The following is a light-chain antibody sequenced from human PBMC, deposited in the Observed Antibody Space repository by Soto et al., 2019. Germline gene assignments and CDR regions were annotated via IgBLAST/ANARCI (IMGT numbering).Light chain of an antibody. CDR1: QSISKF. CDR2: GAS. Sequence: EIVLTQSPATLSLSPGERATLSCRASQSISKFLAWYQQKPGQAPSLFIYGASNRATGIPARFSGSGSGTDFTLTISSLEPEDFAVYYCQQHFNGPITFGQGTRLAIK. CDR3: QQHFNGPIT. J-gene: IGKJ5*01. V-gene: IGKV3-11*01.